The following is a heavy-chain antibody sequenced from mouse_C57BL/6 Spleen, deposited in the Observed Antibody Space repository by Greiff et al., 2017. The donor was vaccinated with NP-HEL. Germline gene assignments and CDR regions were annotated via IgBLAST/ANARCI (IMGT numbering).Heavy chain of an antibody. Sequence: QVQLQQPGAELVKPGASVKLSCKASGYTFTSYWMHWVKQRPGRGLEWIGRIAPNSGGTKYNEKFKSKATLTVDKPSSTAYMQRSSLTSEDSAVYYCARTLFYAMDYWGQGTSVTVSS. CDR1: GYTFTSYW. CDR2: IAPNSGGT. J-gene: IGHJ4*01. V-gene: IGHV1-72*01. CDR3: ARTLFYAMDY.